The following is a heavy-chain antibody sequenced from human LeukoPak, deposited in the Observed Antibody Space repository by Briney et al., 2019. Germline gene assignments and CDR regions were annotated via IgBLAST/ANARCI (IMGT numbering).Heavy chain of an antibody. CDR1: GFTFSTSA. Sequence: GGSLSLSCAASGFTFSTSAMSWVRQAPGKGLEWVSTLSGTSDSTFYTDSVKGRFTISRDNSKNTLNLQMNSLRAGDTAIYYCAKDPTLSNGYPYYFDYWGQGTLVTVSS. CDR2: LSGTSDST. CDR3: AKDPTLSNGYPYYFDY. V-gene: IGHV3-23*01. J-gene: IGHJ4*02. D-gene: IGHD5-18*01.